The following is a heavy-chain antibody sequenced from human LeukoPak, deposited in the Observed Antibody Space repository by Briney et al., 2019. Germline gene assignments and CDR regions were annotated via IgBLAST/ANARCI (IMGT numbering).Heavy chain of an antibody. D-gene: IGHD3-10*01. Sequence: GGSLRLSCAASGFTVSSNYMSWVRQAPGKGLGWVSVIYSGGSTYYADSVKGRFTISRDNSKNTLYLQMNSLRAEDTAVYYCARDNYYGSGSYYHFDYWGQGTLVTVSS. J-gene: IGHJ4*02. V-gene: IGHV3-66*01. CDR2: IYSGGST. CDR1: GFTVSSNY. CDR3: ARDNYYGSGSYYHFDY.